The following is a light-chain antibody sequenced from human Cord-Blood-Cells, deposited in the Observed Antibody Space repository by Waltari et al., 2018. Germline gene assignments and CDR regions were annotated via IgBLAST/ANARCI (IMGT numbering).Light chain of an antibody. J-gene: IGLJ2*01. CDR2: EGS. Sequence: QSALTQPASVSGSPGQPITISCPGTSSDVGSYNLVPWYQQHPGKAPNLMIYEGSKRPSGVSNRFSGSKSGNTASLTISGLQAEDEADYYCCSYAGSSTFVVFGGGTKLTVL. CDR3: CSYAGSSTFVV. CDR1: SSDVGSYNL. V-gene: IGLV2-23*03.